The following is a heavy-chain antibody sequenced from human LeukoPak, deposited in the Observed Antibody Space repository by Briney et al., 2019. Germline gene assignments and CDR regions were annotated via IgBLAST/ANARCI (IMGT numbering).Heavy chain of an antibody. CDR3: ARTVLDYYDSSGFPRKFDY. J-gene: IGHJ4*02. Sequence: ASVKVSCKASGYTFTSYGISWVRQAPGQGLEWMGWISAYNGNTNYAQKFQGRVTITADESTSTAYMELSSLRSEDTAVYYCARTVLDYYDSSGFPRKFDYWGRGTLVTVSS. CDR2: ISAYNGNT. D-gene: IGHD3-22*01. V-gene: IGHV1-18*01. CDR1: GYTFTSYG.